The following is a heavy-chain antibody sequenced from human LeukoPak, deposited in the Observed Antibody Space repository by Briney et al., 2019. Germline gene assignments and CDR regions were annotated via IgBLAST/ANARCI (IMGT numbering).Heavy chain of an antibody. CDR2: IRSKAYGGTT. D-gene: IGHD2-2*01. V-gene: IGHV3-49*03. J-gene: IGHJ4*02. CDR3: TRRPRLLSFDY. CDR1: GFTFGYYA. Sequence: GVSLRLSCTATGFTFGYYAMSWFRQAPGKGPDWVGFIRSKAYGGTTEYASSVKGRFTISSYDSKSIAYLQTNSLKTEDTAVYYCTRRPRLLSFDYWGQGTLVTVSS.